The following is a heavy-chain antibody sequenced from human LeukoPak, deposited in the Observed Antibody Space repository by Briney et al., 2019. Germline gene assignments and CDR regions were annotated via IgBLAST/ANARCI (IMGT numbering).Heavy chain of an antibody. V-gene: IGHV3-48*04. J-gene: IGHJ6*03. CDR3: ARDVSGYDPPFYYYYMDV. D-gene: IGHD5-12*01. Sequence: GGSLRLSCAASGFTFSSYSMNWVRQAPGKGLEWVSYISSSSSTIYYADSVKGRFTISRYNAKNSLYLQMNSLRAEDTAVYYCARDVSGYDPPFYYYYMDVWGKGATVTVSS. CDR1: GFTFSSYS. CDR2: ISSSSSTI.